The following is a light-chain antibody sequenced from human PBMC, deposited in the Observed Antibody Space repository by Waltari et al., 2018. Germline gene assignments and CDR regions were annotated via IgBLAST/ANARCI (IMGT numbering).Light chain of an antibody. CDR2: RNN. V-gene: IGLV1-47*01. Sequence: QSVLTQPPSASGTPGQGVIISCSGSNSTIGSHNLYWYQHLPGTAPKLLIYRNNPRPAGVPERFSGSKSGTSASLAISGLRSEDEADYYCAAWDDSLSGRVFGGGTKLTVL. CDR1: NSTIGSHN. CDR3: AAWDDSLSGRV. J-gene: IGLJ3*02.